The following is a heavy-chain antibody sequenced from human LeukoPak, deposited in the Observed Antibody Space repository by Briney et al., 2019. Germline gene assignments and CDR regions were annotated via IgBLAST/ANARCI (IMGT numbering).Heavy chain of an antibody. V-gene: IGHV3-30*04. D-gene: IGHD2-2*01. CDR1: GFTFGDYV. CDR3: AKDRHAPGRYCSSTTCFPFDS. Sequence: TGGSLRLSCTASGFTFGDYVMSWVRQAPGKGLEWVAVISYDGSNKYYADSVKGRFTISRDNSKSTLYLQMNSLRAEDTAVYYCAKDRHAPGRYCSSTTCFPFDSWGQGTLVTVSS. J-gene: IGHJ5*01. CDR2: ISYDGSNK.